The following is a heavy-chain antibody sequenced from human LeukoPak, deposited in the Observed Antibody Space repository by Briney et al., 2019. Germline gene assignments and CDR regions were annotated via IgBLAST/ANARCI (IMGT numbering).Heavy chain of an antibody. Sequence: ASVKVSCKASGYTFTGYYMHWVRQAPGQGLEWMGWINPNSGGTNYAQKFQGRVTMTRDTSISTAYMELSRLRSGDTAVYYCARDLGYSSSSEVWSISPYYYYGMDVWGQGTTVTVSS. CDR1: GYTFTGYY. J-gene: IGHJ6*02. CDR3: ARDLGYSSSSEVWSISPYYYYGMDV. V-gene: IGHV1-2*02. CDR2: INPNSGGT. D-gene: IGHD6-6*01.